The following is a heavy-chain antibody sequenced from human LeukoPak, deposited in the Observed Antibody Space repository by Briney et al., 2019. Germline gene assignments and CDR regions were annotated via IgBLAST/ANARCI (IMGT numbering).Heavy chain of an antibody. CDR2: IKGDGSAK. Sequence: GGSLRLSCAASGFAFSDSWMTWIRQAPGKGLEWVAFIKGDGSAKKYVDSVKGRFTISRDNAKNTLYLQMNSLRAEDTAVYYCARERIVGVIYYFDYWGQGTLVTVSS. V-gene: IGHV3-7*03. CDR3: ARERIVGVIYYFDY. CDR1: GFAFSDSW. J-gene: IGHJ4*02. D-gene: IGHD1-26*01.